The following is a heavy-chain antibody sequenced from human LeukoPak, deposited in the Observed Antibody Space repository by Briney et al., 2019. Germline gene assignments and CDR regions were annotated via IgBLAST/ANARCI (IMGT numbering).Heavy chain of an antibody. V-gene: IGHV2-5*02. Sequence: SGPTVVKPTQTLTLTCTFPGFSLSPSGVGVGWIRQPPGKALEWLALPYWDDYKRYIPTLMSRPTLTKAAPKNRGVLAFTKLGPVDTATYYCALSGPHSANYFDCWGQGTLVTVSS. J-gene: IGHJ4*02. D-gene: IGHD1-26*01. CDR3: ALSGPHSANYFDC. CDR2: PYWDDYK. CDR1: GFSLSPSGVG.